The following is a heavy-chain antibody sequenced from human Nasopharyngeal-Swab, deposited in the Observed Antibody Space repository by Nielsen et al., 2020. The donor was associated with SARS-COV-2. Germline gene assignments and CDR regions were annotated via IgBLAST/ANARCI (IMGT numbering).Heavy chain of an antibody. Sequence: GESLKISCAASGFTFSSYDMHWVRQATGKGLEWVSAIGTAGDTYYPGSVKGRFTISRENAKNSLYLQMNSLRAGDTAVYYCAKALPTYYDILTGYTGWFDPWGQGTLVTVSS. CDR3: AKALPTYYDILTGYTGWFDP. D-gene: IGHD3-9*01. V-gene: IGHV3-13*01. CDR1: GFTFSSYD. J-gene: IGHJ5*02. CDR2: IGTAGDT.